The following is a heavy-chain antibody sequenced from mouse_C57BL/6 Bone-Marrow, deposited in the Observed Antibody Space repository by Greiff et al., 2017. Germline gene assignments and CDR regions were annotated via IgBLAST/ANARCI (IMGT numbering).Heavy chain of an antibody. V-gene: IGHV1-64*01. CDR1: GYTFTSYW. CDR3: ARDGYYKDY. Sequence: VQLQQPGAELVKPGASVKLSCKASGYTFTSYWMPWVKQRPGQGLEWIGMIHPNGGSTNYNEKFKSKATLTVDKSSSTAYMQLSSLTSEDSAVYYCARDGYYKDYWGQGTTLTVSS. J-gene: IGHJ2*01. D-gene: IGHD2-3*01. CDR2: IHPNGGST.